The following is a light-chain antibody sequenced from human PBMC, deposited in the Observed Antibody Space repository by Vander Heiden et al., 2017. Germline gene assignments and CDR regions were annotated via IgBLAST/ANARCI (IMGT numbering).Light chain of an antibody. V-gene: IGLV2-23*02. CDR3: CSDAGGRTWV. J-gene: IGLJ3*02. CDR2: EVT. Sequence: SALTQPASVSGSPGQSITISCTGTSSDVGRYDFVSWYQQHPDKAPKLMIFEVTQRPSGVSNRFSASKSGNRASLTISGLQAEDEADYYCCSDAGGRTWVFGGGTKLTVL. CDR1: SSDVGRYDF.